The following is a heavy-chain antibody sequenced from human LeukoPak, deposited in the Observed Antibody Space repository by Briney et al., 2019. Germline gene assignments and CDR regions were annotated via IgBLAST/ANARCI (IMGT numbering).Heavy chain of an antibody. V-gene: IGHV3-23*01. Sequence: GSLRLSCAASGFTFSSYAMSWVRQAPGKGLEGVSAISGSGGSTYYADSVKGRFTISRDNSKNTLYLQMNSLRAEDTAVYYCANPLSSGTAFDIWGQGTMVTVSS. CDR3: ANPLSSGTAFDI. D-gene: IGHD3-10*01. CDR2: ISGSGGST. J-gene: IGHJ3*02. CDR1: GFTFSSYA.